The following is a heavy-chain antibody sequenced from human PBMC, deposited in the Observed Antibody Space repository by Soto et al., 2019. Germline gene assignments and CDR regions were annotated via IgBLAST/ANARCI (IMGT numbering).Heavy chain of an antibody. CDR1: GFTFSSYG. V-gene: IGHV3-33*01. Sequence: QVQLVESGGGVVQPGRSLRLSCAASGFTFSSYGMHWVRQAPGKGLEWVAVLWYDGSNKYYADSVKGRFTISRDNSKNPLIQQMSSVRAEVSAVDYCARDGGRVRPIDVWGQGTTVTVSS. D-gene: IGHD3-16*01. J-gene: IGHJ6*02. CDR2: LWYDGSNK. CDR3: ARDGGRVRPIDV.